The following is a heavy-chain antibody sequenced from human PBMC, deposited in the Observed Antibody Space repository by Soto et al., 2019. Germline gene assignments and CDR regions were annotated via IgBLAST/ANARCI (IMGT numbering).Heavy chain of an antibody. J-gene: IGHJ3*02. Sequence: PGGSLRLSCSASRFIFRTYAMHWVRQTPGKGLELVSGIRSSGDYKYYADSVKGRFTISRDNAKNSLYLQMNSLRAEDTAVYYCAKDDYFDITNYHPDDASDIWGQGTMVTVSS. CDR3: AKDDYFDITNYHPDDASDI. V-gene: IGHV3-21*01. CDR2: IRSSGDYK. D-gene: IGHD3-9*01. CDR1: RFIFRTYA.